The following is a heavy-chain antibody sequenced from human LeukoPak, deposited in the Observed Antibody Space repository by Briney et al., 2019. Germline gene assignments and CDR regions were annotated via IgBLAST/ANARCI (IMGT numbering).Heavy chain of an antibody. D-gene: IGHD1-26*01. CDR2: ISTYNGNT. CDR3: ARVGWDLPYYYNYYGLDV. J-gene: IGHJ6*02. CDR1: GYTFTSYG. V-gene: IGHV1-18*01. Sequence: ASVKVSCKASGYTFTSYGISWVRQAPGQGLEWMGWISTYNGNTNYAQKLQGRVTMTTDTSTSTAYMELRSLRSDDTAVYYCARVGWDLPYYYNYYGLDVWGQGTTVTVSS.